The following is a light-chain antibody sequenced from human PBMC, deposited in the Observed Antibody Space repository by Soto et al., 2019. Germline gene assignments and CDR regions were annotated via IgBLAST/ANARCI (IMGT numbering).Light chain of an antibody. J-gene: IGKJ1*01. CDR2: HAS. CDR3: QQYNNWPPWT. Sequence: EIVLTQSPGTLSVSPGERATLSCRASQSVSSNLAWYQQKPGQAPRLLIYHASARTTGIPARFSGSGSGTEFTLTISGLQSEDFAVYYCQQYNNWPPWTFGQGTKVDIK. CDR1: QSVSSN. V-gene: IGKV3-15*01.